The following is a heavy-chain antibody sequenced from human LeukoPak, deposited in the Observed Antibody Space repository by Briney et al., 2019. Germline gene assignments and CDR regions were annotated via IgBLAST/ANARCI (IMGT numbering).Heavy chain of an antibody. CDR1: VVLTSRGTYY. CDR3: GRAPDF. V-gene: IGHV4-39*07. CDR2: IYSSGTT. J-gene: IGHJ4*02. Sequence: SETLTLTCTVSVVLTSRGTYYWGWIRQPPGKGLEWIGSIYSSGTTYYNPSLQSRVTISLDTSKNQLSVKMTSMAAADTAIYYCGRAPDFWGQGTLVAVCS.